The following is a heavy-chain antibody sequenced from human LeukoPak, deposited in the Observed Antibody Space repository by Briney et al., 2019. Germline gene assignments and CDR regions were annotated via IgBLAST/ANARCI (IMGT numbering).Heavy chain of an antibody. CDR1: GYTFTSFG. CDR3: ARDSNVAYSSGWYPGY. Sequence: ASVKVSCKASGYTFTSFGISWVRQAPGQGLEWMGWISANNGNTKYGQKLQGRVTMTTDTSTNTAYMELRSLRSDDTAVYYCARDSNVAYSSGWYPGYWGQGTLVTVSS. D-gene: IGHD6-19*01. J-gene: IGHJ4*02. V-gene: IGHV1-18*01. CDR2: ISANNGNT.